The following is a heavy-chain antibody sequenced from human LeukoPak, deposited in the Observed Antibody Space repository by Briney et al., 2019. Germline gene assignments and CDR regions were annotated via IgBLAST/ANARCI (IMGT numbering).Heavy chain of an antibody. Sequence: GASVKVSCKAAGYTFTSYDINWVRQATGQGLEWMGWMNPNSGNTGYAQKFQGRVTMTRNTSISTAYMELSSLRSEDTAVYYCARAVRRDYDFWSGYLAYGAHAFDIWGQGTMVTVSP. CDR3: ARAVRRDYDFWSGYLAYGAHAFDI. V-gene: IGHV1-8*01. J-gene: IGHJ3*02. CDR1: GYTFTSYD. D-gene: IGHD3-3*01. CDR2: MNPNSGNT.